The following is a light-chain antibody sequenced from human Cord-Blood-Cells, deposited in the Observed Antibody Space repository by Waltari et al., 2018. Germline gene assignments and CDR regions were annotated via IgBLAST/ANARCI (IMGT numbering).Light chain of an antibody. V-gene: IGKV3-15*01. CDR3: QQYNNWPLYT. CDR2: GAS. Sequence: EIVMTQSPVTLSVSPGERATLSCRASQSVSSNLAWYQQKPGQAPRLLIYGASTRATGITARFSGSGSGTELTLTISSLQSEDFAVYYCQQYNNWPLYTFGQGTKLEIK. CDR1: QSVSSN. J-gene: IGKJ2*01.